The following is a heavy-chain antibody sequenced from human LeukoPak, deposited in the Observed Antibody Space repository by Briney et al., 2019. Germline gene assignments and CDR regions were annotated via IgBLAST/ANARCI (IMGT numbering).Heavy chain of an antibody. V-gene: IGHV4-34*08. D-gene: IGHD5-18*01. CDR3: AICLRGYAYGRIKAGFDY. CDR1: GFIFTNYF. CDR2: VNHSGST. J-gene: IGHJ4*02. Sequence: GSLRLSCAASGFIFTNYFMSWIRQPPGKGLEWIGEVNHSGSTNYTPSLKSRVTISVDTSKNQFSLKLSSVTAADTAVYYCAICLRGYAYGRIKAGFDYWGQGTLVTVSS.